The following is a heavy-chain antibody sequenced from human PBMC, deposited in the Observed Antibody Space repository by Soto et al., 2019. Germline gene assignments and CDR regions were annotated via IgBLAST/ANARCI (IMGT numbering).Heavy chain of an antibody. Sequence: QVELVESGGGVVQPGRSLRRSCVGSGFTFSRHGMHWVRQAPGEGLEWLGFIWNDGSNTYHVDSVRGRFSISRDNSKNTVSLQMISLRIEDTAVYYCARFTDWLLLDSRGQGTLVTVSS. CDR2: IWNDGSNT. V-gene: IGHV3-33*03. J-gene: IGHJ4*02. CDR1: GFTFSRHG. CDR3: ARFTDWLLLDS. D-gene: IGHD3-3*01.